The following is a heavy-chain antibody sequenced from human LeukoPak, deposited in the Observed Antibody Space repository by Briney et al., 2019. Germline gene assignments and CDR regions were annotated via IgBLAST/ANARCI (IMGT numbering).Heavy chain of an antibody. CDR3: ARHSKLGAAAGWVDY. CDR2: IDPSDSYS. V-gene: IGHV5-10-1*01. J-gene: IGHJ4*02. CDR1: GYSFTTYW. Sequence: KPGESLRISCKGSGYSFTTYWISWVRQMPGKGLEWMGRIDPSDSYSNYSPSFQGHVTISADRSISTAYLQWSSLKASDTAMYYCARHSKLGAAAGWVDYWGQGTLVTVSS. D-gene: IGHD6-13*01.